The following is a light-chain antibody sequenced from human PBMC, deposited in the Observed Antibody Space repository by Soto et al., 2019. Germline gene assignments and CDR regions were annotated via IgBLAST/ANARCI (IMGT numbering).Light chain of an antibody. J-gene: IGKJ1*01. V-gene: IGKV3-15*01. Sequence: EIVMTQSPATLSVSPGERVTLSCRAAQDVTTNFAWYQLRRGQPPRLLIYGASTRATGIPARFSGSGSGTEFTLTISSLQSEDFAVYYCQQYNNWPPWTFGQGTKVDIK. CDR1: QDVTTN. CDR3: QQYNNWPPWT. CDR2: GAS.